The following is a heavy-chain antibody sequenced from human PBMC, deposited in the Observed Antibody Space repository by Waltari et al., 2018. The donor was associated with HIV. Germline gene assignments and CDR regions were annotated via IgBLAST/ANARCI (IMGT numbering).Heavy chain of an antibody. D-gene: IGHD3-16*02. CDR2: IYSGGST. Sequence: EVQLVESGGGLIQPGGSLRLSCAASGFTVSSNYMSWVRQAPGKGLEWVSVIYSGGSTYYADSVKGRFTISRDNSKNTLYLQMNSLRAEDTAVYYCAREKSIDYYYYGMDVWGQGTTVTVSS. CDR3: AREKSIDYYYYGMDV. V-gene: IGHV3-53*01. J-gene: IGHJ6*02. CDR1: GFTVSSNY.